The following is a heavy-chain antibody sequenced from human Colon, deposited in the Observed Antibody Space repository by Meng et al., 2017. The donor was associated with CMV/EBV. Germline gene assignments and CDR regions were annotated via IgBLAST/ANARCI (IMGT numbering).Heavy chain of an antibody. CDR3: AKIRDGRYCSSTSCYSLYYFDY. CDR2: VSGSGAST. CDR1: RFTFNSYA. V-gene: IGHV3-23*01. D-gene: IGHD2-2*01. J-gene: IGHJ4*02. Sequence: GGSLRLSCTASRFTFNSYALSWVRQPPGKGLQWVSAVSGSGASTYYADSVKGRFTISRDNSKNTVYLQMNSLRAEDTAVYYCAKIRDGRYCSSTSCYSLYYFDYWGQGTLVTVSS.